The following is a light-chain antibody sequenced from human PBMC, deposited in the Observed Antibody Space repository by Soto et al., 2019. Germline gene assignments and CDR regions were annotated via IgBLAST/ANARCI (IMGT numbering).Light chain of an antibody. CDR3: QYYNSDPWGT. V-gene: IGKV1-27*01. CDR1: QGISNY. J-gene: IGKJ4*01. CDR2: AAS. Sequence: QWSSSLSASVGDRVTITCRASQGISNYLAWYQQKPGKVPKLLIYAASTLQSGVPSRFSGSGSGTDFTLTISCLQPEHVATYYCQYYNSDPWGTFGGGTTV.